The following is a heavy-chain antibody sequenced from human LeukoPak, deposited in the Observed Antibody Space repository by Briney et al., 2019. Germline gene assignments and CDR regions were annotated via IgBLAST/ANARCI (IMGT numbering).Heavy chain of an antibody. J-gene: IGHJ6*03. CDR2: INPSGGST. D-gene: IGHD3-3*01. Sequence: GASVKVSCKASGYTFTSYYMHWVRQAPGQGLEWMGIINPSGGSTSYAQKFQGRVTMTRDMSTSTAYMELSSLRSEDTAVYYCARGITSGPYYYYMDVWAKGTTVTVSS. V-gene: IGHV1-46*01. CDR1: GYTFTSYY. CDR3: ARGITSGPYYYYMDV.